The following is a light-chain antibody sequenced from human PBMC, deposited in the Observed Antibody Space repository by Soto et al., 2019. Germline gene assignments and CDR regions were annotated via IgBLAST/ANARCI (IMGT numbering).Light chain of an antibody. CDR3: MQNTHWPIT. J-gene: IGKJ5*01. CDR1: QSLVYSDGDTY. Sequence: VMMAQSPLSLPVTLGQPASISCSSSQSLVYSDGDTYLSWFQQRPGQSPRRLLSQVSNRDSGVPDRFSGSGSGTDFTLKISSVEADDVAVYYCMQNTHWPITFGQGTLLEI. CDR2: QVS. V-gene: IGKV2-30*01.